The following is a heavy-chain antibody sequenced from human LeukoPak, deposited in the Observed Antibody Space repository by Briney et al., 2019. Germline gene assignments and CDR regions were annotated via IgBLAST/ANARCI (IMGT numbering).Heavy chain of an antibody. J-gene: IGHJ4*02. CDR3: AKGRSGYIPDY. CDR2: ISDSGGTT. CDR1: GFTFSSYT. V-gene: IGHV3-23*01. Sequence: GGSLTLSCAASGFTFSSYTMTWVRQAPGKGLEWVSVISDSGGTTYYADSVKGRFTISRDNSKNTLYLQMDSLRAEDTAVYYCAKGRSGYIPDYWGQGTLVTVSS. D-gene: IGHD2-2*02.